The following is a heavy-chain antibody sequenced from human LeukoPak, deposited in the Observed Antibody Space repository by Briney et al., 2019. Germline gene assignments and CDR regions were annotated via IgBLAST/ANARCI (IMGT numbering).Heavy chain of an antibody. D-gene: IGHD6-19*01. CDR3: ARDSSGWYYFDY. J-gene: IGHJ4*02. CDR2: ISSSSGSTI. CDR1: GLTFSSYS. Sequence: AGGSLRLSCAASGLTFSSYSMNWVRQAPGRGLEWVSYISSSSGSTIYYADSVKGRFTISRDNAKNSLYLQMNSLRAEDTAVYYCARDSSGWYYFDYWGQGTLVTVSS. V-gene: IGHV3-48*04.